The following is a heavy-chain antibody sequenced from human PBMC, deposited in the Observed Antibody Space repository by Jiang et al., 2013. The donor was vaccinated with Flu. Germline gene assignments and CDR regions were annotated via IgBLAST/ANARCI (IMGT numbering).Heavy chain of an antibody. V-gene: IGHV4-31*03. D-gene: IGHD6-13*01. Sequence: KPSQTLSLTCTVSGGSISSGGYYWSWIRQHPGKGLEWIGYIYYSGSTYYNPSLKSRVTISVDTSKNQFSLKLSSVTAADTAVYYCARGDNCVAAAGTDCYFDYWGQGTLVTVSS. CDR3: ARGDNCVAAAGTDCYFDY. CDR1: GGSISSGGYY. J-gene: IGHJ4*02. CDR2: IYYSGST.